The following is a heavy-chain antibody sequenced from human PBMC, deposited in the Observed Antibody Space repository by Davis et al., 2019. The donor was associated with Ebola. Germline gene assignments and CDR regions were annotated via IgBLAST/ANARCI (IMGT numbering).Heavy chain of an antibody. Sequence: PGGSLRLSCAASGFTFSSHGIHWVRQAPGKGLEWLAVVSSDGRIKYYADSVRGLFTISRDNSWNNLYLQINSLRAEDTAVYYCARDWVGYDYQYWGPGALVTVSS. CDR3: ARDWVGYDYQY. CDR1: GFTFSSHG. D-gene: IGHD3-22*01. J-gene: IGHJ4*02. CDR2: VSSDGRIK. V-gene: IGHV3-30*03.